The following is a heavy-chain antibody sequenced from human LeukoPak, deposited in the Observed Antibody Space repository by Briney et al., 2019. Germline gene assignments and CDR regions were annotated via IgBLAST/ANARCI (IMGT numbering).Heavy chain of an antibody. CDR2: IRFDGSNK. D-gene: IGHD2-15*01. J-gene: IGHJ4*02. CDR1: GLTFSNSG. V-gene: IGHV3-30*02. Sequence: TGGSLRLSCVASGLTFSNSGLYWVRQAPGKGLEWVASIRFDGSNKYYADSVQGRFTISRDNSKNTLYLQMNSRRPEDTAVYYCAKRLCSGGSCYGIDYWGQGTLVTVPS. CDR3: AKRLCSGGSCYGIDY.